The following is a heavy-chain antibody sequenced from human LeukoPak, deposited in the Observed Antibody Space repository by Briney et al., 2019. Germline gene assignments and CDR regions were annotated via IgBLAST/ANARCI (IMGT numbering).Heavy chain of an antibody. CDR3: ATVEREYFDTSGYYNY. CDR1: GYTFTGYY. CDR2: INPNSGGT. Sequence: ASVKVSCKASGYTFTGYYMHWVRQAPGQGLEWMGWINPNSGGTNYAQKFQGRVTMTRDTSISTAYMELGSLRSEDTAVYFCATVEREYFDTSGYYNYWGQGTRVTVSS. D-gene: IGHD3-22*01. V-gene: IGHV1-2*02. J-gene: IGHJ4*02.